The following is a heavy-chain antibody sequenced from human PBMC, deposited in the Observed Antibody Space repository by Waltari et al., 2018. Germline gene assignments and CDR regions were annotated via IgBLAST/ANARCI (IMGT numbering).Heavy chain of an antibody. CDR2: ISGSGGST. Sequence: EVQLLESGGGLVQPGGSLILSCAASGFTFSSYAMSWVSQAPGKGLEWVSAISGSGGSTYYADSVKGRFTISRDNSKNTLYLQMNSLRAEDTAVYYCAKGNDYGDLIDYWGQGTLVTVSS. V-gene: IGHV3-23*01. J-gene: IGHJ4*02. CDR1: GFTFSSYA. D-gene: IGHD4-17*01. CDR3: AKGNDYGDLIDY.